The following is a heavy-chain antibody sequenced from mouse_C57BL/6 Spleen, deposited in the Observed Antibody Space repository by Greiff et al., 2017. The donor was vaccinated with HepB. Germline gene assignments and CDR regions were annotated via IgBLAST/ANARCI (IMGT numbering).Heavy chain of an antibody. CDR3: ARGGGYGSSGLFAY. V-gene: IGHV1-76*01. CDR1: GYTFTDYY. CDR2: IYPGSGNT. J-gene: IGHJ3*01. D-gene: IGHD1-1*01. Sequence: QVQLQQSGAELVRPGASVKLSCKASGYTFTDYYINWVKQRPGQGLEWIARIYPGSGNTYYNEKFKGKATLTAEKSSSTAYMQLSSLTSEDSAVYFCARGGGYGSSGLFAYWGQGTLVTVSA.